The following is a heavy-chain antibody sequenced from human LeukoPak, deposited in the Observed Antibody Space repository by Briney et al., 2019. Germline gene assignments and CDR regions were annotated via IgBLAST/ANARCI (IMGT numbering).Heavy chain of an antibody. Sequence: ASVKVSCKASGYTFTGYYMHWVRQAPGQGLEWMGWINPNSGGTNYAQKFQGRVTMTRDTSISTAYMELSRLRSDDTAVYYCARDPDYCSSTSCYTDYFDYWGQGTLVTVSS. J-gene: IGHJ4*02. CDR2: INPNSGGT. V-gene: IGHV1-2*02. CDR1: GYTFTGYY. CDR3: ARDPDYCSSTSCYTDYFDY. D-gene: IGHD2-2*02.